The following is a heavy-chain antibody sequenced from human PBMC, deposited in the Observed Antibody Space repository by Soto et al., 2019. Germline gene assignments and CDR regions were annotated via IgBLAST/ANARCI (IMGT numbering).Heavy chain of an antibody. J-gene: IGHJ4*02. CDR2: IYYSGST. CDR3: TRRPNTHNWNDEDY. CDR1: GGSISSSSYY. D-gene: IGHD1-20*01. Sequence: PSETLSLTCTVSGGSISSSSYYWGWIRQPPGKGLEWIGNIYYSGSTYYNPSLKSRVTISVDTSKNQFSLKLSSVTAADTAMYYCTRRPNTHNWNDEDYWGQGTLVTVSS. V-gene: IGHV4-39*01.